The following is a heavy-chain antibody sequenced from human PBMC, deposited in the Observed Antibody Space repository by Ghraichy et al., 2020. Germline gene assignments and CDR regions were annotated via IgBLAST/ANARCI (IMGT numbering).Heavy chain of an antibody. CDR2: IKSEAEGETK. CDR1: GFNFSFAW. CDR3: TTLVPV. D-gene: IGHD2-8*02. Sequence: GSLNISCAASGFNFSFAWMNWVRQVPGKGLEWLGRIKSEAEGETKDYAAPVKGRFTISRDDSKKMVYLQMNSLKIEDTAMYFCTTLVPVWGQGTMVTVSS. J-gene: IGHJ3*01. V-gene: IGHV3-15*01.